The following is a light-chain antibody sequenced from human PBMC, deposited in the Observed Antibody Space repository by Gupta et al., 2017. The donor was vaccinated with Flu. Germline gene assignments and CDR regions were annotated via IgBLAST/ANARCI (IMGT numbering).Light chain of an antibody. J-gene: IGLJ2*01. V-gene: IGLV2-11*01. Sequence: QSALTPSRPVSGSPGQSVTISCSGTSSEVGGYNYVSWYQQHPGKAPKLMIYDVSKRPSGVPDRFSGSKSGNTASLTISVLQAEDEADYYCCSYAGSYTYVVFGGGTKLTVL. CDR3: CSYAGSYTYVV. CDR1: SSEVGGYNY. CDR2: DVS.